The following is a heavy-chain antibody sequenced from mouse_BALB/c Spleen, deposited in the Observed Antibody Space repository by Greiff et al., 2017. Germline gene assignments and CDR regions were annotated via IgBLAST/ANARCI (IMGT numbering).Heavy chain of an antibody. CDR1: GFNIKDYY. CDR2: IDPENGNT. CDR3: ARLRGYAMDY. J-gene: IGHJ4*01. Sequence: EVKVEESGAELVRPGALVKLSCKASGFNIKDYYMHWVKQRPEQGLEWIGWIDPENGNTIYDPKFQGKASITADTSSNTAYLQLSSLTSEDTAVYYCARLRGYAMDYWGQGTSVTVSS. V-gene: IGHV14-1*02.